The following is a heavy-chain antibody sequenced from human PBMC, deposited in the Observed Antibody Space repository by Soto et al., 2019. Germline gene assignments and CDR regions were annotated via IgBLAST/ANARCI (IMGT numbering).Heavy chain of an antibody. CDR2: ISAYNGNT. J-gene: IGHJ6*02. D-gene: IGHD3-10*01. V-gene: IGHV1-18*01. Sequence: ASVKVSCKACGYTFTSYGISWVRQAPGQGLEWMGWISAYNGNTNYAQKLQGRVTITADESTSTAYMELSSLRSEDTAVYYCAGYYGAGSDPDYYYYGMDGWGQGTTVTVSS. CDR3: AGYYGAGSDPDYYYYGMDG. CDR1: GYTFTSYG.